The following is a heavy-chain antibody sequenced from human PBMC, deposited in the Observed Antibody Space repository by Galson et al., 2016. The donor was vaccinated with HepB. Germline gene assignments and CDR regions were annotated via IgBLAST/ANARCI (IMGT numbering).Heavy chain of an antibody. Sequence: SVKVSCKASGGTFSNYAISWVRQAPGQGLEWMGGVNPLLRISNYAQKYQGRVTITADKSATTVYLDLSSLRYEDTAVYYCARRNDILTCDHGDYYYYGIDVWGQGTTVTVSS. D-gene: IGHD3-9*01. CDR2: VNPLLRIS. CDR3: ARRNDILTCDHGDYYYYGIDV. CDR1: GGTFSNYA. J-gene: IGHJ6*02. V-gene: IGHV1-69*10.